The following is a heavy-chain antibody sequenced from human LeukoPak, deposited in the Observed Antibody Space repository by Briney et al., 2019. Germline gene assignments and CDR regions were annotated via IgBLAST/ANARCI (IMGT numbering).Heavy chain of an antibody. CDR1: GFIFSNYA. V-gene: IGHV3-23*01. D-gene: IGHD3-3*01. CDR3: AKDRDFWSGYYDFAF. J-gene: IGHJ4*02. CDR2: ISNSADST. Sequence: PGGSLRRSCAASGFIFSNYAMSWVRQAPGKGLQWVSGISNSADSTYYAVSVKGRFTISRDNSKNTLYLQMNSLRAEDTAVYYCAKDRDFWSGYYDFAFWSRGTLVTVSS.